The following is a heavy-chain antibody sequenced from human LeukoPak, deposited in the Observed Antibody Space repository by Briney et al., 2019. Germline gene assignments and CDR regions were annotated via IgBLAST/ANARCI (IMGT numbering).Heavy chain of an antibody. CDR2: IYHSGST. D-gene: IGHD1-26*01. J-gene: IGHJ4*02. CDR3: AGQSGSYGYFDY. CDR1: GGSISSYY. V-gene: IGHV4-59*08. Sequence: SETLSLTCSVSGGSISSYYWSWIRQPPGKGLEWIGYIYHSGSTYYNPSLKSRGTISVDRPKHQFSLKLSSVTAADTAVYYCAGQSGSYGYFDYWGQGTLVTVSS.